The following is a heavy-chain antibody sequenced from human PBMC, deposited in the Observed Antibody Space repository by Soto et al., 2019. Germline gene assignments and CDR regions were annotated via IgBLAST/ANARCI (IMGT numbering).Heavy chain of an antibody. CDR3: ARLRLRSASTCDPSFGFDT. V-gene: IGHV1-18*01. CDR2: ITPSNGNT. CDR1: GYTFSTHG. J-gene: IGHJ3*02. Sequence: GPEVKKPGASVKVSCKASGYTFSTHGLSWVRQAPGQGLEWMGWITPSNGNTNYAQKLQGRLSMTTDTSTNTGYMEVRSLRSAPTAVYYCARLRLRSASTCDPSFGFDTWGPGTVVTVPS. D-gene: IGHD2-15*01.